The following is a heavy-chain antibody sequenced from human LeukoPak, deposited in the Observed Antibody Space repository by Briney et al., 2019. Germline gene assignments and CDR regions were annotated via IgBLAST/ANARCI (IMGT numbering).Heavy chain of an antibody. Sequence: GGSLRLSCAPSGFTFSSAWMHWVRQAPGKGLEWVGRIKSKVDGGTTDYAAPVKGRFTISRDDLENMLYLQMNSLKTEDTAVYYCIADTPPWNPYGLDYWGQGTLVTVSS. V-gene: IGHV3-15*07. J-gene: IGHJ4*02. CDR3: IADTPPWNPYGLDY. D-gene: IGHD1-1*01. CDR1: GFTFSSAW. CDR2: IKSKVDGGTT.